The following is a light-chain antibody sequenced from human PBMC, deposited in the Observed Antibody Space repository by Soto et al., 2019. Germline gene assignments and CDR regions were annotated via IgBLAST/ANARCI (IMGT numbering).Light chain of an antibody. CDR2: LAS. V-gene: IGKV1-39*01. CDR1: QSISNY. CDR3: QQTYKTPLT. J-gene: IGKJ1*01. Sequence: DIQMTQSPSSLSASVGDRVTITCRASQSISNYLNWYQQRPGKAPKLLIYLASSLSSWVPSKFSGSGSGTDFTLTISVLQPEDSATYYCQQTYKTPLTFGQGTKVEIK.